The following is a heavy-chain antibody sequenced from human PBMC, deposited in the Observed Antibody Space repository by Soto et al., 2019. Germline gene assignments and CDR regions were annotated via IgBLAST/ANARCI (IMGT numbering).Heavy chain of an antibody. J-gene: IGHJ6*02. CDR3: ARALSIAAAGYGMDV. V-gene: IGHV5-51*01. CDR2: IYPGDSDT. Sequence: GESLKISCKGSGYSFTSYWIGWVRQMPGKGLGWMGIIYPGDSDTRYSPSFQGQVTISADKSISTAYLQWSSLKASDTAMYYCARALSIAAAGYGMDVWGQGTTVTVSS. D-gene: IGHD6-13*01. CDR1: GYSFTSYW.